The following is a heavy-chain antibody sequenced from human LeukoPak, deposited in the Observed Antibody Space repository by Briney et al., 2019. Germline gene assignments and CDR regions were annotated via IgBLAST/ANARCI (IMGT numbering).Heavy chain of an antibody. CDR2: ISNKGKT. D-gene: IGHD3-10*01. CDR1: GGSISVHY. V-gene: IGHV4-59*11. CDR3: AREYYSLSGRNWFDP. J-gene: IGHJ5*02. Sequence: SDTLSLTCTVSGGSISVHYWIWIRQPPGKGLEWVGHISNKGKTNYSPSLNSRVTISVDKSRNQFSLNLSSVTAADTAVYYCAREYYSLSGRNWFDPWGQGTLVTVSS.